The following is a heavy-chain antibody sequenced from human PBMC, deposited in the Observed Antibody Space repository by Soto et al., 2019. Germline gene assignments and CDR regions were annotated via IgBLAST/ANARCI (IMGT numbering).Heavy chain of an antibody. CDR1: GYTFTGYY. CDR3: ARDPRSDGGYDFLARGEFDP. Sequence: GASVKVSCKASGYTFTGYYMHWVRQAPGQGLEWMGIINPSGGSTSYAQKFQGRVTMTRDTSTSTVYMELSSLRSEDTAVYYCARDPRSDGGYDFLARGEFDPWGQGTLVTVSS. D-gene: IGHD3-3*01. V-gene: IGHV1-46*01. CDR2: INPSGGST. J-gene: IGHJ5*02.